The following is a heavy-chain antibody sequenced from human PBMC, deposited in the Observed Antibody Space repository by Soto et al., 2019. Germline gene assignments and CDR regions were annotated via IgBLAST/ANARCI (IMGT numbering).Heavy chain of an antibody. CDR3: ARGSSKAPTIAVAGTVRGMYYYYGMDV. J-gene: IGHJ6*02. Sequence: SETLSLTCTVSGGSISSYYWSWIRQPPGKGLEWIGYIYYSGSTNYNPSLKSRVTISVDTSKNQFSLKLSSVTAADTAVYYCARGSSKAPTIAVAGTVRGMYYYYGMDVWGQGTTVTVSS. CDR2: IYYSGST. CDR1: GGSISSYY. D-gene: IGHD6-19*01. V-gene: IGHV4-59*01.